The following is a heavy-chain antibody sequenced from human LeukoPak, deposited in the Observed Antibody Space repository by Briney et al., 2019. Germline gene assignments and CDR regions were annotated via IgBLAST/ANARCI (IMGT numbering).Heavy chain of an antibody. J-gene: IGHJ4*02. CDR2: INPNSGGT. V-gene: IGHV1-2*04. D-gene: IGHD4-23*01. CDR3: ARNYGGNSGDFDY. Sequence: GASVKVSCKASGYTLTGYYMHWVRQAPGQGLEWMGWINPNSGGTNYAQKFQGWVTMTRDTSISTAYMELSRLRSDDTAVYYCARNYGGNSGDFDYWGQGTLVTVSS. CDR1: GYTLTGYY.